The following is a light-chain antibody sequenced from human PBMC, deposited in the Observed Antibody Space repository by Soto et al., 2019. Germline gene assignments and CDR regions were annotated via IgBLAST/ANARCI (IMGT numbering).Light chain of an antibody. CDR2: QAS. CDR3: QQYYTSSWT. CDR1: QSISTW. Sequence: DIQMTQSPSTLSASVGDRVTITCRASQSISTWLAWYQQKPGKAPKVLIYQASSLESGVPSRFSGSESGTEFTLTINSLQPDGFATYYCQQYYTSSWTFGQGTKVEI. J-gene: IGKJ1*01. V-gene: IGKV1-5*03.